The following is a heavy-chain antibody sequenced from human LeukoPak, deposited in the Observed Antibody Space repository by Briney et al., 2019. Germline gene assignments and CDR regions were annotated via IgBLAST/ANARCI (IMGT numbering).Heavy chain of an antibody. J-gene: IGHJ4*02. CDR1: GFTFSSYA. CDR2: ISYDGSNK. D-gene: IGHD3-22*01. V-gene: IGHV3-30*04. CDR3: ARGDYYDSSGYYYGFNY. Sequence: GGSLRLSCAASGFTFSSYAMHWVRQAPGKGLEWVAVISYDGSNKYYADSVKGRFTISRDNSKNTLYLKMNSLRAEDTAVYYCARGDYYDSSGYYYGFNYWGQGTLVTVSS.